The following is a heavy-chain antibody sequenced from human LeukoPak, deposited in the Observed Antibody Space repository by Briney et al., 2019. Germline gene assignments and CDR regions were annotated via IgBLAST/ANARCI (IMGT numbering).Heavy chain of an antibody. CDR3: ASPGTNYALLDFEY. D-gene: IGHD2-8*01. CDR1: GFTFSNYW. V-gene: IGHV3-74*01. J-gene: IGHJ4*02. CDR2: INDDGSST. Sequence: PGGSLRLSCADSGFTFSNYWMHWVRQAPGKGLVWVSRINDDGSSTSYADSVKGRFTISRDNAKKTVYLQMNSLRAEDTAVYYCASPGTNYALLDFEYWGQGTLVTVSS.